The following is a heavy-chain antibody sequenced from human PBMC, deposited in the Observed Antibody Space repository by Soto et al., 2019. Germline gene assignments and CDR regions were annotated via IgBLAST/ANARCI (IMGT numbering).Heavy chain of an antibody. J-gene: IGHJ4*02. CDR3: ARWGQNAAAGPKFDY. Sequence: QVQLVQSGAEVAKPGASVKVSCKASGYTFISYDINWVRQAPGQGLEWIGWMNPNTANTGFAKKFQGRVTMTRDIPASTAYVELSGPRSEDTAVYYCARWGQNAAAGPKFDYWGQGTLVTVSS. CDR2: MNPNTANT. D-gene: IGHD2-15*01. CDR1: GYTFISYD. V-gene: IGHV1-8*02.